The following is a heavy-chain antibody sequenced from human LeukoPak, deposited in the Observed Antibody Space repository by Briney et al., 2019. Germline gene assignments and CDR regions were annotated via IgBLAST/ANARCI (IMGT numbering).Heavy chain of an antibody. V-gene: IGHV4-59*01. D-gene: IGHD5-12*01. Sequence: PSETLSLTCTVSGGSISSYYWSWIRQPPGKGLEWIGYIYYSGSTNHNPSLKSRVTISVDTSKNQFSLKLSSVTAADTAVYYCARARDIVATNWFDPWGQGTLVTVSS. CDR1: GGSISSYY. CDR3: ARARDIVATNWFDP. CDR2: IYYSGST. J-gene: IGHJ5*02.